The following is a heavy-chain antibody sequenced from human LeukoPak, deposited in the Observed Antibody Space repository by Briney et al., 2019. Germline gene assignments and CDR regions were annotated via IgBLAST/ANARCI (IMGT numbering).Heavy chain of an antibody. D-gene: IGHD6-13*01. J-gene: IGHJ5*02. CDR3: AREGNHTSTWYHWFDP. V-gene: IGHV4-38-2*02. Sequence: AETLSLTCTVSGYSISSDYYWAWIRQPPGQGLEWIGIMYHTRNSYRKPSLKSRVSLSLDTSKNQFSLKLIDVTAADTAVYYCAREGNHTSTWYHWFDPWGQGTLVTVSA. CDR2: MYHTRNS. CDR1: GYSISSDYY.